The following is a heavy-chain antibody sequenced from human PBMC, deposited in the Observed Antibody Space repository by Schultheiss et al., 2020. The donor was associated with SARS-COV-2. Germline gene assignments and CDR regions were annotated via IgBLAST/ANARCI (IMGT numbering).Heavy chain of an antibody. D-gene: IGHD6-13*01. CDR1: GFTFNDYY. CDR2: ISGSGGST. V-gene: IGHV3-23*01. CDR3: AKSVGIAAAGIFDY. J-gene: IGHJ4*02. Sequence: GGSLRLSCAASGFTFNDYYMSWIRQAPGKGLEWVSAISGSGGSTYYADSVKGRFTISRDNAKNSLYLQMNSLRAEDTAVYYCAKSVGIAAAGIFDYWGQGTLVTVSS.